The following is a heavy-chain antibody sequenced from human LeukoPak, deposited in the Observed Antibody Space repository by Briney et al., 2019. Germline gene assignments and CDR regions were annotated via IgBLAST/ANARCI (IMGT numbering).Heavy chain of an antibody. CDR1: GGSISSSSYY. V-gene: IGHV4-39*07. D-gene: IGHD3-10*01. CDR3: ARVGRVILIDY. CDR2: IYYSGST. J-gene: IGHJ4*02. Sequence: PSETLSLTCTVSGGSISSSSYYWGWIRQPPGKGLEWIGSIYYSGSTYYNPSLKSRVTISVDTSKNQFSLKLSSVTAADTAVYYCARVGRVILIDYWGQGTLVSVSS.